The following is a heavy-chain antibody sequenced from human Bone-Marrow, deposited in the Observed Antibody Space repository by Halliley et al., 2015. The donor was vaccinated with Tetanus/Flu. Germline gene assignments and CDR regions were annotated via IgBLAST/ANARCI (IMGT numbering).Heavy chain of an antibody. J-gene: IGHJ6*02. CDR1: GHTFSSYA. CDR3: ATFSSIDLYYYYGMDV. V-gene: IGHV1-18*04. Sequence: QLVQSGAEVQKPGATVKVSCKASGHTFSSYAISWVRQAPGQGLEWMGLISANNGKTDYAQRLQGRVTMTTDTSTSTAYMELKSLRSDDTAVYYCATFSSIDLYYYYGMDVWGQGTTVTVSS. CDR2: ISANNGKT. D-gene: IGHD2-2*01.